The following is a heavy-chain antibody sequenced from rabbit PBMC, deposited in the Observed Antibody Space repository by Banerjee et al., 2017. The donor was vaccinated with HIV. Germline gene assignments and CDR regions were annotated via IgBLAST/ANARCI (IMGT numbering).Heavy chain of an antibody. Sequence: QERLEESGGDLVKPEGSLTLTCTASGSSFTSSYWIYWVRQAPGKGLEWIACMHTGDGTTEYASWAKGRFTISKTSSTTVTLQMTSLTAADTATYFCARDLAGVTGWNFGLWGPGTLVTVS. D-gene: IGHD4-1*01. J-gene: IGHJ4*01. CDR3: ARDLAGVTGWNFGL. V-gene: IGHV1S45*01. CDR1: GSSFTSSYW. CDR2: MHTGDGTT.